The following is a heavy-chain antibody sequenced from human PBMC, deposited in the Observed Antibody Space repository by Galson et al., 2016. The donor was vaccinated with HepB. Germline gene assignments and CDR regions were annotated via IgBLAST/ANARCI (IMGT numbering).Heavy chain of an antibody. D-gene: IGHD4-23*01. Sequence: SLRLSCAASGLSVSSNYMSWIRQAPGKGLEWVSVMYIDGNAYYADSVKGRFTLSRDNSQNTLYLQMSSLRGEDTAMYHCARDPPVGTSGGLDIWGHGTMVSVSS. CDR3: ARDPPVGTSGGLDI. V-gene: IGHV3-53*01. CDR2: MYIDGNA. J-gene: IGHJ3*02. CDR1: GLSVSSNY.